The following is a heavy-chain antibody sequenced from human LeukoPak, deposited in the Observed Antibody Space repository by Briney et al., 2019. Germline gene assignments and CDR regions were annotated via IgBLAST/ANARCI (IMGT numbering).Heavy chain of an antibody. Sequence: SETLSLTCTVSGGSISSYYWSWIRQPPGKGLEWIGYIYYSGSTNYNPSLKSRVTISVDTSKNQFSLKLSSVTAADTAVYYCAREGSYEGSIFFDYWGQGTLVTVSS. V-gene: IGHV4-59*01. J-gene: IGHJ4*02. CDR1: GGSISSYY. CDR3: AREGSYEGSIFFDY. CDR2: IYYSGST. D-gene: IGHD3-3*01.